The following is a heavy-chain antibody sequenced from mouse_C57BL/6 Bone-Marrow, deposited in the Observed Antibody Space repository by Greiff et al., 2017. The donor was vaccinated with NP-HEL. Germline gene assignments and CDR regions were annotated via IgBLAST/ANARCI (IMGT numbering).Heavy chain of an antibody. D-gene: IGHD5-2*01. CDR1: GYTFTSYT. CDR2: INPSSGYT. V-gene: IGHV1-4*01. Sequence: VKLQQSGAELARPGASVKMSCKASGYTFTSYTMHWVKQRPGQGLEWIGYINPSSGYTKYNQKFKDKATLPADKSSSTAYRQLSSLTSEDSAVYYCARREYYYYAMDYWGQGTSVTVSS. J-gene: IGHJ4*01. CDR3: ARREYYYYAMDY.